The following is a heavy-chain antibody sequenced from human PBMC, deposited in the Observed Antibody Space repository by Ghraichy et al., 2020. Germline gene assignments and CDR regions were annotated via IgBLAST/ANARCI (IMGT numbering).Heavy chain of an antibody. CDR3: ARDRGGGYTYGYGY. V-gene: IGHV4-59*01. CDR1: GGSISSYY. Sequence: SETLSLTCTISGGSISSYYWSWIRQPPGKGLEWIGYIQYSGSTNYNPSLKSRVTISVDPSKIQFSLKLTSVTAADTAVYYCARDRGGGYTYGYGYWGQGTLVTVSS. D-gene: IGHD5-18*01. CDR2: IQYSGST. J-gene: IGHJ4*02.